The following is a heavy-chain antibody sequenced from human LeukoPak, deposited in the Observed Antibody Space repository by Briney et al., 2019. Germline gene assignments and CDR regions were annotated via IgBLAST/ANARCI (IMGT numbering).Heavy chain of an antibody. CDR3: ARALYDGGDCYSD. J-gene: IGHJ4*02. CDR1: GFTFSTYW. CDR2: IKQDGSEK. Sequence: GGSLRLSCVASGFTFSTYWMSWVRQAPGKGLEWVANIKQDGSEKYYVDSVKGRFTISRDNAKNSLYLQMNSLRAEDTAVYYCARALYDGGDCYSDWGQGTLVTVSS. V-gene: IGHV3-7*01. D-gene: IGHD2-21*02.